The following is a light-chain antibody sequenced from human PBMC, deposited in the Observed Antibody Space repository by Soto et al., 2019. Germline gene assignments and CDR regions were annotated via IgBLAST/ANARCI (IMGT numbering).Light chain of an antibody. Sequence: EIVMTQSPATLSVSPGERASLSCRASQSVGSNLAWYQQTAGQAPRLLIYGASTRATGIPARFSGSGSGTEFTLIISSLQSEDFAVYSCQQYTNWPYTFDQGTKLEIK. CDR3: QQYTNWPYT. CDR1: QSVGSN. V-gene: IGKV3-15*01. CDR2: GAS. J-gene: IGKJ2*01.